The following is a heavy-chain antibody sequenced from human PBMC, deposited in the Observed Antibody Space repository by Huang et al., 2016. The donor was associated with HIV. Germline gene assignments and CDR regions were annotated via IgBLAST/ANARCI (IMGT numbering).Heavy chain of an antibody. V-gene: IGHV1-8*01. CDR1: GYIFSKYD. CDR3: ARLTSGWYQDY. Sequence: QVQLVQSGPEVKKHGASVKFSGQTSGYIFSKYDINWVRQATGQGLQGMGWLNPNSGKTAYGQNFQGRVTLTRSTSTGAAYMVLNSLTSQDTAVYYCARLTSGWYQDYWGQGTLVTVSS. J-gene: IGHJ4*02. D-gene: IGHD6-19*01. CDR2: LNPNSGKT.